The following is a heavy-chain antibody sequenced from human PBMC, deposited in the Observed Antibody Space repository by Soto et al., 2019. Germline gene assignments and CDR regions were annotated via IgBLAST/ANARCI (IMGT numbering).Heavy chain of an antibody. CDR3: AREDDGGDSLDV. D-gene: IGHD2-21*02. J-gene: IGHJ6*02. V-gene: IGHV4-30-4*08. CDR1: GDSISSDYYH. Sequence: QVQLQQSGPGLVKPSQTLSLTCTVSGDSISSDYYHWTWIRQSPGKGLEWIGYIHHSGSILYNPSLKSRVTISVDTSKNQFSIHPTSVTAADTAVYFCAREDDGGDSLDVWGQGTTVTVSS. CDR2: IHHSGSI.